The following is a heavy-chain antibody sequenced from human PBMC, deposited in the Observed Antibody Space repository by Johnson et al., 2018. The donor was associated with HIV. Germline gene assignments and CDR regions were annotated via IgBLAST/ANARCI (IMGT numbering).Heavy chain of an antibody. Sequence: QEQLVESGGGVVQPGTSLRLSCPASGFTFSNYAMHWVRQAPGKGLEWVAVISYDGTNKYFTDSVRGRFTISRDNSRNTLFLQMNSLRAEDTAMYFCVRRFYDSSAFDVWGQGTLVTVSS. D-gene: IGHD3-22*01. CDR2: ISYDGTNK. CDR1: GFTFSNYA. V-gene: IGHV3-30-3*01. CDR3: VRRFYDSSAFDV. J-gene: IGHJ3*01.